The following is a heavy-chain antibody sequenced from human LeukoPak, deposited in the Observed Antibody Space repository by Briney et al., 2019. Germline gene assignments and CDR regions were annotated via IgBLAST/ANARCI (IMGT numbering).Heavy chain of an antibody. CDR3: ATGPVGATGY. D-gene: IGHD1-26*01. V-gene: IGHV1-24*01. Sequence: GASVKVSCKVSGYTLTELSMHWVRQAPGKGLECMGGFDPEDGETIYAQKFQGRVTMTDDTSTDTAYMELSSLRWEDTAVYYCATGPVGATGYWGQGTLVTVSS. CDR1: GYTLTELS. J-gene: IGHJ4*02. CDR2: FDPEDGET.